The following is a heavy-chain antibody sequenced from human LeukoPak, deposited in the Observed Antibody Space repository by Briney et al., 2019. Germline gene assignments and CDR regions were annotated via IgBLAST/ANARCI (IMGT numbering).Heavy chain of an antibody. J-gene: IGHJ4*02. CDR2: MNPNSGNT. CDR3: VRATSYCSGSSCYNY. CDR1: GYTFSDYD. D-gene: IGHD2-2*02. V-gene: IGHV1-8*01. Sequence: ASVTVSCKASGYTFSDYDINWVRQATGQGLEWMGWMNPNSGNTGYAQRFQGRVTMTRDTSISTAYMELSSLKSEDTAVYYCVRATSYCSGSSCYNYWGQGTLLTVPT.